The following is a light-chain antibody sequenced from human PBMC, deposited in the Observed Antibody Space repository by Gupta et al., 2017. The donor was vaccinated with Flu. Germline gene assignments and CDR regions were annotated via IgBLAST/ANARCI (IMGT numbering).Light chain of an antibody. J-gene: IGLJ2*01. CDR3: SSYTTSSHVL. CDR2: EVS. V-gene: IGLV2-14*01. CDR1: SSDVGALNY. Sequence: QSALTQPASVSGSPGQPITISCTGTSSDVGALNYVSWYQQHPGKAPKLMIYEVSNRPSGVSNRFSGSKSGNTASLTISGLQAEDESDYYCSSYTTSSHVLFGGGTKLTVL.